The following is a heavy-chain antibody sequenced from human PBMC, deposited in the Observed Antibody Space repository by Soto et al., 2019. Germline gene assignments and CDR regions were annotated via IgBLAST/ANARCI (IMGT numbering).Heavy chain of an antibody. D-gene: IGHD6-19*01. V-gene: IGHV3-23*01. Sequence: EVQLLESGGGLVQPGGSLRLSCAASGFTFSSYAMSWVRQAPGKGLEWVSAISGSGGSTYYADSVKGRFTISRDNSKNTLYLQMNSLRAEDTAVYYCAKNPPIAVAGTSSLHWAFDIWGHGTMVTVSS. CDR2: ISGSGGST. CDR3: AKNPPIAVAGTSSLHWAFDI. J-gene: IGHJ3*02. CDR1: GFTFSSYA.